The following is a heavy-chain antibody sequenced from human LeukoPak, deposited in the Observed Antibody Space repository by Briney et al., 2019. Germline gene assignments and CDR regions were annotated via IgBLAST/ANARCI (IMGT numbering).Heavy chain of an antibody. J-gene: IGHJ4*02. CDR1: GFTVSSNY. CDR2: IYSGGST. D-gene: IGHD3-10*01. V-gene: IGHV3-66*01. Sequence: GGSLRLSCAASGFTVSSNYMSWVRQAPGKGLEWVSVIYSGGSTYYSDSVKGRFTISRDNSKNTLYLQMNSLRAEDTAVYYCARAGPAWFGEFVDYWGQGTLVTVSS. CDR3: ARAGPAWFGEFVDY.